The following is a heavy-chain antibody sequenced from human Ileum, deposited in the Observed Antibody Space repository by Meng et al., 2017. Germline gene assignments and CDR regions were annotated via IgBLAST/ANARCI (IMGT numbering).Heavy chain of an antibody. CDR1: GFTFSNYA. CDR3: GRGRASFYFDF. V-gene: IGHV1-3*01. CDR2: IHAGSGDT. Sequence: QVQFVQSGADVKKPGASVRISCKASGFTFSNYAIYWVRQAPGQSLEWLGWIHAGSGDTKFSQTFQGRLTFDRDTSADTVYMELSSLTSGDRAVYYCGRGRASFYFDFLGQGTLVTVSS. D-gene: IGHD6-6*01. J-gene: IGHJ4*01.